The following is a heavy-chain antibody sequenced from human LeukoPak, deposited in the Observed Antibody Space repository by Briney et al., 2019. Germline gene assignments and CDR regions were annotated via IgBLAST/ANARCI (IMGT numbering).Heavy chain of an antibody. V-gene: IGHV3-30*18. D-gene: IGHD3-16*01. Sequence: GGSLRLSCAASGFPFSDYGMYWVRQAPGKGLGWLAVISHDGSNKYYAESVKGRITISRDNSMNTLYLQMHSLRAEDTAVYYCAKVRWGSDNALDSWGQGTLVTGSS. J-gene: IGHJ4*02. CDR3: AKVRWGSDNALDS. CDR2: ISHDGSNK. CDR1: GFPFSDYG.